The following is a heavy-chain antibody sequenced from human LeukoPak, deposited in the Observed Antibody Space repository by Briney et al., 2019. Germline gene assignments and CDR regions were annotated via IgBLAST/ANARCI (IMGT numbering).Heavy chain of an antibody. D-gene: IGHD6-6*01. V-gene: IGHV4-59*01. CDR3: ARAPAARGWFDP. CDR1: GGSISSYY. Sequence: SETLSLTCTVSGGSISSYYWSWIRQPPGKGLEWVGYIYYSGSTNYNHSLKSRVTISVDTSKNKFSLKVSPVTAADTAVYYCARAPAARGWFDPGGQGTLVTVSS. CDR2: IYYSGST. J-gene: IGHJ5*02.